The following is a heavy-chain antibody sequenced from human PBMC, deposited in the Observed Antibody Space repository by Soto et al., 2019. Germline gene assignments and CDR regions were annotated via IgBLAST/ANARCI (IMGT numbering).Heavy chain of an antibody. D-gene: IGHD3-22*01. CDR3: ARDYYDSSGYYTDY. Sequence: SETLSLTCTVSGGSVSSGSYYWSWIRQPPGKGLEWIGYIYYSGSTNYNPSLKSRVTISVDTSKNQFSLKLSSVTAADTAVYYCARDYYDSSGYYTDYWGQGTLVTVSS. J-gene: IGHJ4*02. CDR2: IYYSGST. CDR1: GGSVSSGSYY. V-gene: IGHV4-61*01.